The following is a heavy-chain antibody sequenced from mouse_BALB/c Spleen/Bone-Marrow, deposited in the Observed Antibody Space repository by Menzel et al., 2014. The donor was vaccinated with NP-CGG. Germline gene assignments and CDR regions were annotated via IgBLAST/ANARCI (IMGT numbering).Heavy chain of an antibody. J-gene: IGHJ4*01. CDR3: AKGGIYLMDY. V-gene: IGHV3-6*02. CDR1: GYSITSGYY. Sequence: VQLKESGPGLVKPTQSLSLPCSVTGYSITSGYYWNWIRQFPGNKLEWMGYISYDGSNNYNPSLKNRISITRDTSKNQFFLKLNSVTTEDTATYYCAKGGIYLMDYWGQGTSVTVSS. CDR2: ISYDGSN. D-gene: IGHD5-5*01.